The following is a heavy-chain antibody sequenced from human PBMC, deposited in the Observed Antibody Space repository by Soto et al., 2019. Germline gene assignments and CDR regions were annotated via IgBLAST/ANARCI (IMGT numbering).Heavy chain of an antibody. J-gene: IGHJ5*02. CDR2: ISYSGST. Sequence: SDTLSHPCTVSDGYVSSGSYYWSWVQKPPGKGLGWIGHISYSGSTNYNPSLKSRVTMSIDTSKNQFSLKLSSVTAADTAVYYCARSTFYYYDSSGTWGQGTLVTVSS. V-gene: IGHV4-61*01. D-gene: IGHD3-22*01. CDR1: DGYVSSGSYY. CDR3: ARSTFYYYDSSGT.